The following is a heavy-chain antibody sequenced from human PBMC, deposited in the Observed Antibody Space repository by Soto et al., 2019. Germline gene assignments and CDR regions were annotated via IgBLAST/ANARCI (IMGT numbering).Heavy chain of an antibody. CDR3: ARLDEGSGCYRDIEDYYYGMDF. V-gene: IGHV5-10-1*01. J-gene: IGHJ6*01. CDR1: GYSFTSYW. D-gene: IGHD6-19*01. Sequence: GESLKISCKGSGYSFTSYWISWVRQMPGKGLEWMGRIDPSDSYTNYNPSFQGHVTISADKSISTAYLQWSSLKASDTAVYYCARLDEGSGCYRDIEDYYYGMDFWGQGTTVTVSS. CDR2: IDPSDSYT.